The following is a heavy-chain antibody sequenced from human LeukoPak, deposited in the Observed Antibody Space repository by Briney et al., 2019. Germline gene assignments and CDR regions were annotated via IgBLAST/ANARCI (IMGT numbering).Heavy chain of an antibody. J-gene: IGHJ6*04. CDR3: ARDRYCSSTSCDYYYYGMDV. CDR1: GGTFSSYA. CDR2: IIPIFGTA. V-gene: IGHV1-69*13. D-gene: IGHD2-2*01. Sequence: GASVKVSCKASGGTFSSYAISWVRQAPGQGLEWMGGIIPIFGTANYAQKFQGRVTITADESTSTAYMELSSLRSEDTAVYYCARDRYCSSTSCDYYYYGMDVWGKGTTVTVSS.